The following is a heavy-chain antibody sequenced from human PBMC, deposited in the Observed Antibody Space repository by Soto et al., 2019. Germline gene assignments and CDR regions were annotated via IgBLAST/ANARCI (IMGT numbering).Heavy chain of an antibody. CDR3: ARDRIVLFVDY. CDR1: GFTFSSYA. CDR2: ISYNGSNK. J-gene: IGHJ4*02. Sequence: QVQLVESGGGVVQPGRSLRLSCAASGFTFSSYAMHWVRQAPGKGLEWVAVISYNGSNKYYADSVKGRFTISRDNSKNTLYLQMNSLRAEDTAVYYCARDRIVLFVDYWGQGTLVTVSS. D-gene: IGHD1-26*01. V-gene: IGHV3-30-3*01.